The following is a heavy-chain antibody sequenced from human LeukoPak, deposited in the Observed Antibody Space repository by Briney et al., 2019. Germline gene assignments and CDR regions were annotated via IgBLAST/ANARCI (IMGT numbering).Heavy chain of an antibody. CDR3: ARDAGGVTMIVL. J-gene: IGHJ1*01. CDR2: IYYSGST. V-gene: IGHV4-30-4*01. Sequence: PSETLSLTCTVSGGSISSGDYYWSWIRQPPGKGLEWIGYIYYSGSTYYNPSLKSRVTISVDTSKNQFSLKLSSVTAADTAVYYCARDAGGVTMIVLWGQGTLVTVSS. D-gene: IGHD3-22*01. CDR1: GGSISSGDYY.